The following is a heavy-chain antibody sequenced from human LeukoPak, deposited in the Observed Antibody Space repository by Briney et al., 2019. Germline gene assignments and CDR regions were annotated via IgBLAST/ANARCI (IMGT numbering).Heavy chain of an antibody. CDR1: GYTFTTYD. CDR3: ARRIRGAPTDY. J-gene: IGHJ4*02. D-gene: IGHD3-10*01. CDR2: MNPNSGNA. Sequence: ASVKVSYKASGYTFTTYDINWVRQATGQGFEWMGWMNPNSGNAGYAQKFQGRVTMTRNTSISTAYMELSNLTSEDTAVYYCARRIRGAPTDYWGQGTLVTVSS. V-gene: IGHV1-8*01.